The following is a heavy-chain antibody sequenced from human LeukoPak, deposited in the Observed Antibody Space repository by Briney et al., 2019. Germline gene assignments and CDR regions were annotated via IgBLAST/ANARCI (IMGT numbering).Heavy chain of an antibody. CDR3: ARDQLSRGVWFDP. CDR2: ISVYNGNT. V-gene: IGHV1-18*04. CDR1: GYTFTSYY. D-gene: IGHD1-1*01. Sequence: VASVKVSCKASGYTFTSYYMHWVRQAPGQGLEWMGWISVYNGNTNYAQKLQGRVTMTTDTSTSTAYMELRSLRSDDTAVYYCARDQLSRGVWFDPWGQGTLVTVSS. J-gene: IGHJ5*02.